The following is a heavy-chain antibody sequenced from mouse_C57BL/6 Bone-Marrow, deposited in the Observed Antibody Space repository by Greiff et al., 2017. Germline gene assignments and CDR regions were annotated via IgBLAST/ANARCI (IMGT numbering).Heavy chain of an antibody. J-gene: IGHJ1*03. V-gene: IGHV5-4*03. CDR2: ISDGGSYT. CDR3: ARAWRWLPWYFDV. D-gene: IGHD2-3*01. CDR1: GFTFSSYA. Sequence: EVKLMESGGGLVKPGGSLKLSCAASGFTFSSYAMSWVRQTPEKRLEWVATISDGGSYTYYPDNVKGRFTISRDNAKNNLYLQMSHLKSEDTAMYYCARAWRWLPWYFDVWGTGTTVTVSS.